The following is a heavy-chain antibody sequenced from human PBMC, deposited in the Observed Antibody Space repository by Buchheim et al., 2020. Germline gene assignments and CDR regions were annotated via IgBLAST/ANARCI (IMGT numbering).Heavy chain of an antibody. CDR1: GFTFSDYC. Sequence: QVQLVESGGGLVKPGGSLRLSCAASGFTFSDYCMSWIRQAPGKGLEWVSYISSSSSYTNYADSVQGRLTISRDNAKNSRYLQMNSLRAEDTAVYYCARDLITIFGVARGYYGMDVWGQGTT. CDR3: ARDLITIFGVARGYYGMDV. D-gene: IGHD3-3*01. V-gene: IGHV3-11*06. CDR2: ISSSSSYT. J-gene: IGHJ6*02.